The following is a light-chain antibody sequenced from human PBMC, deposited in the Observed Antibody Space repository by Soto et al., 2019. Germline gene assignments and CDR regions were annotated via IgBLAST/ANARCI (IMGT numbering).Light chain of an antibody. V-gene: IGLV2-14*01. CDR1: SSDIGGYDY. J-gene: IGLJ2*01. CDR2: GVS. CDR3: NSYRSSVIPVV. Sequence: QSALTQPPSASGSPGQSVTISCTGTSSDIGGYDYVSWYQQHPGKAPKLLIYGVSNRPSGVSDRFSGSKSGNTASLTISGLQAEDEADYYCNSYRSSVIPVVFGGGTKLTVL.